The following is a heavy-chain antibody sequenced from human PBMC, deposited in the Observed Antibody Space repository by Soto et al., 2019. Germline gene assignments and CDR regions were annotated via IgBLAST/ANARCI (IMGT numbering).Heavy chain of an antibody. CDR2: FDPEDGET. Sequence: QVQRVQSGAEVKKPGASVKVSCKVSGYTLTELSMHWVRQAPGKGLEWMGGFDPEDGETIYAQKFQGIVNMTEDTSTETAYMELSSLRSEDTAVYSCATTSHCTNGVCYTGDFDYCGQGTLVTVSS. CDR1: GYTLTELS. D-gene: IGHD2-8*01. J-gene: IGHJ4*02. V-gene: IGHV1-24*01. CDR3: ATTSHCTNGVCYTGDFDY.